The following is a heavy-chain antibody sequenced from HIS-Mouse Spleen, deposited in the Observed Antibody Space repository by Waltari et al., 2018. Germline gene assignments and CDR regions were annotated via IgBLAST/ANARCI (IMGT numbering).Heavy chain of an antibody. D-gene: IGHD7-27*01. CDR2: INHSGST. CDR1: GGSFSGAY. V-gene: IGHV4-34*01. Sequence: QVQLQQWGAGLLKPSETLSPTCAVYGGSFSGAYWSWLRQPPGKGLEWIGEINHSGSTNYNPSLKSRVTISVDTSKNQFSLKLSSVTAADTAVYYCARGSPNWGSFDYWGQGTLVTVSS. CDR3: ARGSPNWGSFDY. J-gene: IGHJ4*02.